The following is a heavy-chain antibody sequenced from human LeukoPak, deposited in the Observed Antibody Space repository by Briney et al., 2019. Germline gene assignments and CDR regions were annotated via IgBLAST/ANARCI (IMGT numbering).Heavy chain of an antibody. V-gene: IGHV4-59*01. CDR1: GGSISSYY. J-gene: IGHJ3*02. D-gene: IGHD1-26*01. CDR3: ARYSGSYPHDAFDI. CDR2: IYYSGST. Sequence: SETLSLTCTVSGGSISSYYWSWIRQPPGKGLEWIGYIYYSGSTNYNPSLKSRVTISVETSKNQFSLKLSSVTAADTAVYYCARYSGSYPHDAFDIWGQGTMDTVSS.